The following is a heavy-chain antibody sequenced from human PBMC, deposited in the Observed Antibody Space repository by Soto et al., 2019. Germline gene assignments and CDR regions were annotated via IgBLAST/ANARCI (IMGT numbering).Heavy chain of an antibody. CDR1: GGSISSGGYY. Sequence: QVQLQESGPGLVKPSQTLSLTCTVSGGSISSGGYYWSWIRQHPGKGLEWIGYIYYSGSTYYNPALKSRVTKSVDKSKNQFSLKLSSVTAADTAVYYCAREEGGGYDHRWFDPWGQGTLVTVSS. D-gene: IGHD5-12*01. J-gene: IGHJ5*02. V-gene: IGHV4-31*03. CDR3: AREEGGGYDHRWFDP. CDR2: IYYSGST.